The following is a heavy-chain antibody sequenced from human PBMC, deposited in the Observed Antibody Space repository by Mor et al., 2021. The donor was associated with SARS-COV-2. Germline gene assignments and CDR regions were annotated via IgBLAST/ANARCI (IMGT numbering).Heavy chain of an antibody. V-gene: IGHV3-30*03. CDR3: ARDYGSGSYSFDY. CDR2: K. D-gene: IGHD3-10*01. Sequence: KFYADSVKGRFTISRDNSKNTLYVQMNSLRTEDTAVYYCARDYGSGSYSFDYWGQGTLVTVS. J-gene: IGHJ4*02.